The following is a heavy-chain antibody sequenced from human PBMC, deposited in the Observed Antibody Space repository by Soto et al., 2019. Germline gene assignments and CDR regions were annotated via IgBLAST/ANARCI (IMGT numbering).Heavy chain of an antibody. CDR3: AGIWYYYYYMDV. J-gene: IGHJ6*03. D-gene: IGHD3-16*01. CDR1: GFTFSNYA. CDR2: ISGSGGRT. V-gene: IGHV3-23*01. Sequence: GGSLRLSCAASGFTFSNYAMRWVRQAPGKGLEWVSVISGSGGRTYYADSVKGRFTISRDNAKNSLYLQMNSLRAEDTAVYYCAGIWYYYYYMDVWGKGTTVTVSS.